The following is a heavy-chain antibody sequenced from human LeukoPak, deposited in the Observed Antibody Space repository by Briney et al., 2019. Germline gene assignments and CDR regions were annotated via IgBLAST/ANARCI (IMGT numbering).Heavy chain of an antibody. D-gene: IGHD4-17*01. Sequence: SETLSLTCTVSGGSISGYYWSWIRQPAGKGLEWIGRIYTSGSTNYNPSLKSRVTMSVDTSKNQFSLKLSSVTAADTAVYYCARDNYGDYRNYYYYMDVWGKGTTVTVSS. CDR3: ARDNYGDYRNYYYYMDV. V-gene: IGHV4-4*07. J-gene: IGHJ6*03. CDR2: IYTSGST. CDR1: GGSISGYY.